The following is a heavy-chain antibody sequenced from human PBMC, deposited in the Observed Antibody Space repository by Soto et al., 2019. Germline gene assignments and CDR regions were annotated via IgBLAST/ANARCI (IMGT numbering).Heavy chain of an antibody. J-gene: IGHJ6*02. V-gene: IGHV1-69*01. Sequence: QVQLVQSGAEVKKPGSSVKVSCKASGGTFSSYAISWVRQAPGQGLEWMGGIIPIFGTANYAQKFQGRVTITADESTRTAYMELSSLRAEDTAVYYCARAGIAVAGTAYYYYYGMDVWGQGTTVTVSS. CDR1: GGTFSSYA. D-gene: IGHD6-19*01. CDR2: IIPIFGTA. CDR3: ARAGIAVAGTAYYYYYGMDV.